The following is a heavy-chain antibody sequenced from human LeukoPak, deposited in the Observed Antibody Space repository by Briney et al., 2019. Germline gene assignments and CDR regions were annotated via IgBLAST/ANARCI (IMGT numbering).Heavy chain of an antibody. CDR1: GGSFSGYY. CDR3: ARVFYRRYGQRGRGDFDY. J-gene: IGHJ4*02. D-gene: IGHD3-10*01. CDR2: INHSGST. V-gene: IGHV4-34*01. Sequence: PSETLSLTCAVYGGSFSGYYWSWIRQPPGKGLEWIGEINHSGSTNYNPSLKSRVTISVDTSKNQFSLKLSSVTAADTAVYYCARVFYRRYGQRGRGDFDYWGQGTLVTVSS.